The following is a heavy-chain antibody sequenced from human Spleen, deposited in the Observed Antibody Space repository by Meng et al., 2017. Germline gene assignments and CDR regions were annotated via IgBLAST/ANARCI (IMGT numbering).Heavy chain of an antibody. J-gene: IGHJ4*02. CDR2: ISSSSSYI. V-gene: IGHV3-21*01. Sequence: GESLKISCAASGFYFNNAWMSWVRQAPGKGLEWVSSISSSSSYIYYADSVKGRFTISRDNAKNSLYLQMNSLRAEETAVYYCARGKDDYWGQGTLVTVSS. CDR3: ARGKDDY. CDR1: GFYFNNAW.